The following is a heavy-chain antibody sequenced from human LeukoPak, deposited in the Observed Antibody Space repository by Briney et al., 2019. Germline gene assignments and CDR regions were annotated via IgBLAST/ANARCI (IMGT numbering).Heavy chain of an antibody. CDR2: ISTNSGDT. J-gene: IGHJ4*02. CDR1: GYTFGGYS. CDR3: ARERLFGELLLFDD. Sequence: GSVKVSCEASGYTFGGYSMHWVRQAPGQGLEWVSRISTNSGDTNYAQTLKGRVTMTRDTSMSTFNMELSSLRAEDTAVYYCARERLFGELLLFDDWGLGTLVTVSS. D-gene: IGHD3-10*02. V-gene: IGHV1-2*06.